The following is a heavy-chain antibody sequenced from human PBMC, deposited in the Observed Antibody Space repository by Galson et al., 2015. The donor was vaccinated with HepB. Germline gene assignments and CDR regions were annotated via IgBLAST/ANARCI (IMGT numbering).Heavy chain of an antibody. CDR2: ISGYNGHT. CDR3: ARGGTGSDY. CDR1: GYTFTSYV. Sequence: SVKVSCKASGYTFTSYVISWVRQAPGQGLEWLGRISGYNGHTNYAQNLQKKVTMTTDTSTSTAYLELRRLKSDDTAIYYCARGGTGSDYWGQGTLVTVSS. D-gene: IGHD6-19*01. V-gene: IGHV1-18*04. J-gene: IGHJ4*02.